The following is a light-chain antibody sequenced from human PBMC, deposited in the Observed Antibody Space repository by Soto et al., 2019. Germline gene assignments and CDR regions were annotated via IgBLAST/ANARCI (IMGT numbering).Light chain of an antibody. J-gene: IGLJ2*01. CDR1: SSDVGGYNY. Sequence: QSALTQPPSASGSPGQSVTISCTGTSSDVGGYNYVSWYQQHPGKAPKLIIYEVSKRPSGVPDRFSGSKSGNTASLTVSGLQAEDEADYYFSSYAGSNKVVFGGGTKLTV. V-gene: IGLV2-8*01. CDR2: EVS. CDR3: SSYAGSNKVV.